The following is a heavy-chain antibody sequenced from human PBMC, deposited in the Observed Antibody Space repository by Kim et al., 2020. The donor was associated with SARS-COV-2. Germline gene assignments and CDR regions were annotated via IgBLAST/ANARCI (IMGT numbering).Heavy chain of an antibody. CDR3: VKDPSTKLVAGDAFDI. V-gene: IGHV3-64D*06. J-gene: IGHJ3*02. CDR2: ISSNGGST. CDR1: GFTFSSYA. Sequence: GGSLRLSCSASGFTFSSYAMHWVRQAPGKGLEYVSAISSNGGSTYYADSVKGRFTISRDNSKNTLYLQMSSLRAEDTAVYYCVKDPSTKLVAGDAFDIWGQGTMVTVSS. D-gene: IGHD5-12*01.